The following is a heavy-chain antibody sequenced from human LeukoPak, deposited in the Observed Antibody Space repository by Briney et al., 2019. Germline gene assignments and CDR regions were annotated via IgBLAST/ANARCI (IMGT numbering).Heavy chain of an antibody. CDR3: AKGGYEYVWGSLDY. Sequence: GGSLRLSCAASGFTFSSYSMNWVRQAPGKGLEWVSYISSSSSTIYYADSVKGRFTISRDNSKNTLYLQMNSLRADDTAVYYCAKGGYEYVWGSLDYWGQGILVTVSS. D-gene: IGHD3-16*01. V-gene: IGHV3-48*01. CDR2: ISSSSSTI. J-gene: IGHJ4*02. CDR1: GFTFSSYS.